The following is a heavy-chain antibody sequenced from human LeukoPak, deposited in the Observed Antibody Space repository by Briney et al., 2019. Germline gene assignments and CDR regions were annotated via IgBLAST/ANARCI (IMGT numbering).Heavy chain of an antibody. V-gene: IGHV3-30*03. D-gene: IGHD1-26*01. CDR2: ISYDGSNK. CDR1: GFTFSSYS. Sequence: GGSLRLSCAASGFTFSSYSMNWVRQAPGKGLEWVAVISYDGSNKYYADSVKGRFTISRDNSKNTLYLQMNSLRAEDTAVYYCARDGRQVGAASDYWGQGTLVTVSS. J-gene: IGHJ4*02. CDR3: ARDGRQVGAASDY.